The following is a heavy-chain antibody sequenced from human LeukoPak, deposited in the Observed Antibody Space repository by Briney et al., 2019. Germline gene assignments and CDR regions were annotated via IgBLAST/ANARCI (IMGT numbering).Heavy chain of an antibody. J-gene: IGHJ4*02. CDR1: GFTFSSYS. CDR3: ARDRDYYDSSGYYYFDY. D-gene: IGHD3-22*01. V-gene: IGHV3-48*01. Sequence: GGSLRLSCAASGFTFSSYSMNWVRQAPGKGLEWVSYISSSSSTIYYADSVKGRFTISRDNAKNSLYLQMNSLRAEDTAVYYCARDRDYYDSSGYYYFDYWGQGTLVTVSS. CDR2: ISSSSSTI.